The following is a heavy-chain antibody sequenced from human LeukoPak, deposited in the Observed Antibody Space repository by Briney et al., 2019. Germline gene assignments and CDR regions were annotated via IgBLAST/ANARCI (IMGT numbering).Heavy chain of an antibody. V-gene: IGHV4-59*01. J-gene: IGHJ3*02. CDR2: IYYSGST. CDR3: ARVHSSGWYEGAFDI. CDR1: GGSISSYY. Sequence: PSETLSLTCTVSGGSISSYYWSWIRQPPGKGLEWIGYIYYSGSTNYNPSLKSRVTISVDTSKNQFSLKLSSVTAADTAVYYCARVHSSGWYEGAFDIWGQGTMVTVSS. D-gene: IGHD6-19*01.